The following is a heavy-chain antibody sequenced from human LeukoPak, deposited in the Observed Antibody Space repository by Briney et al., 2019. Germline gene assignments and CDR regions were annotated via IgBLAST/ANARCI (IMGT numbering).Heavy chain of an antibody. CDR3: ARLSRDYYDSSGYYWYRFYFDY. D-gene: IGHD3-22*01. Sequence: GGSLRPSCAASGFTFSSYAMSWVRQAPGKGLEWVSAISGRGGSTYYADSVKGRFTISRDNSKNTLYLQMNSLRAEDTAVYYCARLSRDYYDSSGYYWYRFYFDYWGQGTLVTVSS. CDR2: ISGRGGST. CDR1: GFTFSSYA. V-gene: IGHV3-23*01. J-gene: IGHJ4*02.